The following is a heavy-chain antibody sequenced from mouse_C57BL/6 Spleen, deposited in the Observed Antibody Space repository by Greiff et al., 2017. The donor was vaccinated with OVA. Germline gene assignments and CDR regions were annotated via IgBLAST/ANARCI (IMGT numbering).Heavy chain of an antibody. D-gene: IGHD1-2*01. CDR3: ASYYGLPRFAY. Sequence: EVQLQQSGAELVKPGASVKLSCTASGFNIKDYYMHWVKQRTEQGLEWIGRIDPEDGETKYAPKFQGKATITADTSSNTAYLQLSSLTSEDTAVYYCASYYGLPRFAYWGQGTLVTVSA. J-gene: IGHJ3*01. V-gene: IGHV14-2*01. CDR2: IDPEDGET. CDR1: GFNIKDYY.